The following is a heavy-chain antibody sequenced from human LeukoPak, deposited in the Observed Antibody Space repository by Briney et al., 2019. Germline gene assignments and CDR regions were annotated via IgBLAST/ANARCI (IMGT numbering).Heavy chain of an antibody. CDR2: IYHSGST. CDR3: ARYGRKLWFGESRASY. V-gene: IGHV4-38-2*01. CDR1: GYSISSGYY. Sequence: SETLSLTCAVSGYSISSGYYWGWIRQPPGKGLEWIGSIYHSGSTYCNPSLKSRVTISVDTSKNQFSLKLSSVTAADTAVYYCARYGRKLWFGESRASYWGQGTLVTVSS. J-gene: IGHJ4*02. D-gene: IGHD3-10*01.